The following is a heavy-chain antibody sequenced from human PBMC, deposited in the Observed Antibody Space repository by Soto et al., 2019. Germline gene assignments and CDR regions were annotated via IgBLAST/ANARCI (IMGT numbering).Heavy chain of an antibody. CDR1: GGSISSYY. Sequence: QVQLQESGPGLVKPSETLSLTCTVSGGSISSYYWSWIRQPPGKGLEWIGYIYYSGSTNYNPSLKSRVTISVDTSKNQFSLKLSSVTAADTAVYYCARVGTNYYFDYWVQRTLVTVSS. CDR3: ARVGTNYYFDY. D-gene: IGHD1-1*01. V-gene: IGHV4-59*01. J-gene: IGHJ4*02. CDR2: IYYSGST.